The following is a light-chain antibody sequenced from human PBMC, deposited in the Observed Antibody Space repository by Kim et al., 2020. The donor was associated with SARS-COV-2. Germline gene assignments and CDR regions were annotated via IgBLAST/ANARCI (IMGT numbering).Light chain of an antibody. V-gene: IGKV2-30*02. CDR3: MQDTQRLT. CDR2: KVS. J-gene: IGKJ4*01. Sequence: DIVMTQSPLSLPVTLGQPASISCRSSQSLVHTDGNIYLSCFHQRPGQSPRRLIYKVSTSDSGVPDRFSGSGSGTDFTLQISRVEAEDVGIYYCMQDTQRLTFGGGTKVDIK. CDR1: QSLVHTDGNIY.